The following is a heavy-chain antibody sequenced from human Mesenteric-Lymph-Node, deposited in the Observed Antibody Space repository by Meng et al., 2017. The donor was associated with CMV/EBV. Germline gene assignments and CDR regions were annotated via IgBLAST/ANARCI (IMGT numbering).Heavy chain of an antibody. D-gene: IGHD2-2*01. J-gene: IGHJ6*02. CDR2: IIPIFGTA. CDR1: GGTFSSYA. CDR3: ARGRGDCSSTSCSLWHYYYGMDV. Sequence: SVKVSCKASGGTFSSYAISWVRQAPGQGLEWMGGIIPIFGTANYAQKFQGRVTITTDESTSTAYMELSSLRSEDTAVYYCARGRGDCSSTSCSLWHYYYGMDVWGQGTTVTVSS. V-gene: IGHV1-69*05.